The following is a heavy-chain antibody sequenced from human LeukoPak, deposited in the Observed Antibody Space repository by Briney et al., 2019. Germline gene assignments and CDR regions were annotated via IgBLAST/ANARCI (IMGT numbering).Heavy chain of an antibody. CDR1: GFTVSSNY. V-gene: IGHV3-53*01. D-gene: IGHD4-17*01. Sequence: GGSLRLSCAASGFTVSSNYMSWVRQAPGKGLEWVSVIYSGGSTYYADSVKGRFTISRDNSKNTLYLQMNSLRAEDTAVYYCAKGDYGDYGDYFDYWGQGTLVTVSS. CDR3: AKGDYGDYGDYFDY. J-gene: IGHJ4*02. CDR2: IYSGGST.